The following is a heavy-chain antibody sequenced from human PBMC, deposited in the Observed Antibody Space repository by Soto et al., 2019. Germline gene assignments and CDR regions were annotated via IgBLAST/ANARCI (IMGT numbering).Heavy chain of an antibody. Sequence: EVQLLESGGGLVQPGGSLRLSCAASGFDFSSYDMSWVRQAPGKGLEWVSGISGSGDSAYYVDSVRGRFTISRDNSKDTLYVQMNSLRNEDTAIYYCAKEDDDWTNGYFDIWGQGTVVTVSS. CDR2: ISGSGDSA. CDR1: GFDFSSYD. J-gene: IGHJ3*02. CDR3: AKEDDDWTNGYFDI. V-gene: IGHV3-23*01. D-gene: IGHD2-8*01.